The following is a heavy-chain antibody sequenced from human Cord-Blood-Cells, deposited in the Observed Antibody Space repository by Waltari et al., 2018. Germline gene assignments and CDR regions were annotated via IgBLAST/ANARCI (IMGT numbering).Heavy chain of an antibody. J-gene: IGHJ4*02. V-gene: IGHV3-33*01. CDR1: GFTFSRYG. D-gene: IGHD6-6*01. CDR2: IWYDGSNK. CDR3: AREWDSSSLDY. Sequence: QVQLVESGGGVVQPGRSLRLSCAASGFTFSRYGMHWVRQAPGKGLGWVACIWYDGSNKYYADAVKVRFTISRDNSKNTLYLQMNSLRAEDTAVYYCAREWDSSSLDYWGQGTLVTVSS.